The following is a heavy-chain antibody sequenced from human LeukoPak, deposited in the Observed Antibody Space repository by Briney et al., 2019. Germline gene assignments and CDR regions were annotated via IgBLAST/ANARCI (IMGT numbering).Heavy chain of an antibody. J-gene: IGHJ4*02. D-gene: IGHD4-17*01. CDR3: AKNFYGDYNVFFDY. V-gene: IGHV3-48*03. CDR2: ISSSGSTI. Sequence: PGGSLRLSCAASGFTFSSYEMNWVRQAPGKGLEGVSYISSSGSTIYYADSVRGRFTISRDNSKSTLYLQMHSLRAEDTAIYYCAKNFYGDYNVFFDYWGQGTLVTVSS. CDR1: GFTFSSYE.